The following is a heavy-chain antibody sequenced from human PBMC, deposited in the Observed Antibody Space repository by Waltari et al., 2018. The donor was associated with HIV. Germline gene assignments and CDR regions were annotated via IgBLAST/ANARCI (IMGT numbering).Heavy chain of an antibody. Sequence: EVQLVQSGAEGKKPGESLKISCKGSGYSFTSYWNGWVRQLPGKGLEWMGIIYPGDSDTRYSPSFQGQVTISADKSISTAYLQWSSLKASDTAIYYCARHFSTAMVSPSRYWGQGTLVTVSS. CDR3: ARHFSTAMVSPSRY. CDR1: GYSFTSYW. D-gene: IGHD5-18*01. J-gene: IGHJ4*02. V-gene: IGHV5-51*01. CDR2: IYPGDSDT.